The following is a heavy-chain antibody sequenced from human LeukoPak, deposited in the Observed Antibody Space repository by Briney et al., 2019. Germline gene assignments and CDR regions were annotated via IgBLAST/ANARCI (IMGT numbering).Heavy chain of an antibody. V-gene: IGHV3-74*01. J-gene: IGHJ5*02. Sequence: QSGGSLRLSCAASGFTFSDYWMHWVRQPPGKGLVWVSHIDSDGSSTSYADSVKGRFTISRDNAKNTLYLQMNSLRAEDTAVYYCARGVTPLTGWFDPWGQGTLVTVSS. D-gene: IGHD2-21*02. CDR2: IDSDGSST. CDR3: ARGVTPLTGWFDP. CDR1: GFTFSDYW.